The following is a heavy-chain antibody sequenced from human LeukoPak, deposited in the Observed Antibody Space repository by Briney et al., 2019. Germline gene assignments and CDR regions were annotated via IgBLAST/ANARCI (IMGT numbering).Heavy chain of an antibody. CDR1: GFTFSSYW. CDR2: ISSSGSNI. Sequence: PGGSLRLSCAASGFTFSSYWMHWVRQAPGKGLEWVSYISSSGSNIYYADSVKGRFAISRDNAKNSLFLQMNSLRAEDTAVYYCARLYSSSSGRALDYWGQGTLVTVSS. D-gene: IGHD6-6*01. V-gene: IGHV3-48*04. J-gene: IGHJ4*02. CDR3: ARLYSSSSGRALDY.